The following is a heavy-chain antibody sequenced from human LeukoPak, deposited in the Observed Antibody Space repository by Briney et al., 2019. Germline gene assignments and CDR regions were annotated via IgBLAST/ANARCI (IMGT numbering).Heavy chain of an antibody. Sequence: GGSLRLSCAASGFTFSSYAMGWVRQAPGRGLEWVSAISGSGSSTYYADSVKGRFTISRDSSKNTLYLQMNSLRAEDTAVYYCAKMRPSSGWCYDYWGQGTLVTASS. V-gene: IGHV3-23*01. D-gene: IGHD6-19*01. CDR1: GFTFSSYA. CDR2: ISGSGSST. CDR3: AKMRPSSGWCYDY. J-gene: IGHJ4*02.